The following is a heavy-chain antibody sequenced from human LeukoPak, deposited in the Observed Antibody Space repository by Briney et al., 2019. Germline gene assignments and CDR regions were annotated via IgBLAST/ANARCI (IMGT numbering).Heavy chain of an antibody. Sequence: SETLSLTCTVSGVSISSSNSYWGWIRQPPGKGLEWIGSIYYTGNTYYNASLRSRVTISIDTSKNQISLRLTSVTAADTAMYYCARQTGSGLFTLPGGQGTLVTVSS. J-gene: IGHJ4*02. V-gene: IGHV4-39*01. CDR3: ARQTGSGLFTLP. D-gene: IGHD3/OR15-3a*01. CDR2: IYYTGNT. CDR1: GVSISSSNSY.